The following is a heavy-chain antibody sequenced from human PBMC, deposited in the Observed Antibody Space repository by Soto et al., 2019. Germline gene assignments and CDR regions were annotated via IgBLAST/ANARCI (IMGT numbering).Heavy chain of an antibody. D-gene: IGHD3-22*01. CDR3: TKDAKFDVMYSGYLVNDL. CDR2: ISPNSEKT. V-gene: IGHV1-18*01. Sequence: ASVKVSCKASGYTFSNFGISWVRQAPGEGLEWMGWISPNSEKTKIAQRFQGRVTMTTDISTSTSYLELRGLTSDDPAVYYCTKDAKFDVMYSGYLVNDLGGQGTPGNVSS. CDR1: GYTFSNFG. J-gene: IGHJ5*02.